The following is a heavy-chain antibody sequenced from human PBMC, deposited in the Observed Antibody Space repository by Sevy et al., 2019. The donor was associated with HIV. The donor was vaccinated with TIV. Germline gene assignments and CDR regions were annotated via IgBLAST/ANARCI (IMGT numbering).Heavy chain of an antibody. V-gene: IGHV1-69*13. J-gene: IGHJ6*02. CDR2: IIPIFGTA. D-gene: IGHD2-2*01. CDR3: ARAYCSSTSCPPGGYYYYGMDV. CDR1: GGTFSSYA. Sequence: ASVKVSCKASGGTFSSYAISWVRQAPGQGLEWMGGIIPIFGTANYAQKFQGRVTITADESTSTAYMELSSLRSEDTAGYYCARAYCSSTSCPPGGYYYYGMDVWGQGTTVTVSS.